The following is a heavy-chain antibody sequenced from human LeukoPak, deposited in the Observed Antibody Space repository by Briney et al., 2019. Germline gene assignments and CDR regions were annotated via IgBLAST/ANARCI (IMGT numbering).Heavy chain of an antibody. J-gene: IGHJ6*02. D-gene: IGHD3-10*01. V-gene: IGHV4-4*07. CDR1: GGSISSYY. CDR2: IYTSGST. Sequence: SETLSLTCTVSGGSISSYYWSWIRQPAGKGLEWIGRIYTSGSTNYNPSLKSRVTISVDTSKNQFSLKLSSVTAADTAVYYCARCHRRGFGELYYYYGMDVWGQGTTVTVSS. CDR3: ARCHRRGFGELYYYYGMDV.